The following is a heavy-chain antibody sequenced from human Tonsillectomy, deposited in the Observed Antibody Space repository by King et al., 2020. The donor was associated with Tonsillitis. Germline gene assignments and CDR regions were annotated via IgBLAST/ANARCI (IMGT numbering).Heavy chain of an antibody. D-gene: IGHD6-6*01. CDR2: INTAGSTG. CDR3: AREKSGVQLALDS. Sequence: VQLVESGGGLFQPGGSLRLACAASGLPFSVYWMHWGRPGLGKGWLWFSRINTAGSTGDYTDSVKGRFTISRDNAKSTLYLQRNSLRAEDTAMYYCAREKSGVQLALDSWGQGTLVTVSS. J-gene: IGHJ4*02. CDR1: GLPFSVYW. V-gene: IGHV3-74*01.